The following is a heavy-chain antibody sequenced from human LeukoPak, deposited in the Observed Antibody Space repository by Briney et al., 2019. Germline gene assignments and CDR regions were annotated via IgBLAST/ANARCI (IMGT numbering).Heavy chain of an antibody. V-gene: IGHV3-64*01. CDR2: ISSNGGST. CDR3: ARVEDYGGNSVFDY. CDR1: GFTFSSYA. Sequence: GGSLTLSCAASGFTFSSYAMHWVRQAPGKGLEYVSAISSNGGSTYYANSVKGRFTISRDNSKNTLYLQMGSLRAEDMAVYYCARVEDYGGNSVFDYWGQGTLVTVSS. D-gene: IGHD4-23*01. J-gene: IGHJ4*02.